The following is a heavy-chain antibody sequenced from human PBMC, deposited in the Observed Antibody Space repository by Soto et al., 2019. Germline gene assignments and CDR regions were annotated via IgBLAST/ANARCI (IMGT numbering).Heavy chain of an antibody. J-gene: IGHJ5*02. CDR1: GGSISSSSYF. CDR2: IYYSGRT. V-gene: IGHV4-39*01. CDR3: ARHRSDFWFDP. Sequence: QLQLQESGPGLVKPSETLSLTCTVSGGSISSSSYFWGWIRQPPGKGLEWIGSIYYSGRTYYNPSLKSRVPVSVDTSKNQFSLKLNSVTAADTAVYYCARHRSDFWFDPWGQGTLVTVSS. D-gene: IGHD2-15*01.